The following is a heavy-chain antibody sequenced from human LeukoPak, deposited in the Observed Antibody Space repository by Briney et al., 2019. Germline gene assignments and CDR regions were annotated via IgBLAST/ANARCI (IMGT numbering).Heavy chain of an antibody. Sequence: PGTSLRLSCAASGFTFSIYGMHWVRQAPGKGLEFVAGIWEDGNNIHYADSVKGRFTIFRDNSKNTLYLQMNSLRAEDTAVYFCARVGYNSGWYEYWGQGTLVTVSS. D-gene: IGHD6-19*01. CDR1: GFTFSIYG. CDR3: ARVGYNSGWYEY. V-gene: IGHV3-33*01. J-gene: IGHJ4*02. CDR2: IWEDGNNI.